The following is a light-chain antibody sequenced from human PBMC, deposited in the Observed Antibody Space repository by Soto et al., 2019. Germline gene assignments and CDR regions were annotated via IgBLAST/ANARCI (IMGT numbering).Light chain of an antibody. CDR1: SGHSSYA. Sequence: QTVVTQSPSASASLGASVKITCTLSSGHSSYAIAWHQQQPEKGPRYLMKLNSDGSHSKGDGIPDRFSGSSSGAERYLTISSLQSEDEADYYCQTWGTGILVFGTGTKVTVL. CDR2: LNSDGSH. CDR3: QTWGTGILV. V-gene: IGLV4-69*01. J-gene: IGLJ1*01.